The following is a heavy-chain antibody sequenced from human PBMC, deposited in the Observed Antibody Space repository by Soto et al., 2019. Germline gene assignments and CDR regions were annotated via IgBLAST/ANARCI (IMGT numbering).Heavy chain of an antibody. Sequence: QVQLQESGPGLVKPSQTLSLTCTVSGGSISSGDDYWSWIRQHPGKGLEWIGYIYYSGSNYYNPSLKSRVTISVDTSKNQFSMKLSSVTAADTAVDYGARWWSGSRQGFDPWGQGTLVTVSS. J-gene: IGHJ5*02. CDR1: GGSISSGDDY. D-gene: IGHD3-3*01. CDR3: ARWWSGSRQGFDP. CDR2: IYYSGSN. V-gene: IGHV4-31*03.